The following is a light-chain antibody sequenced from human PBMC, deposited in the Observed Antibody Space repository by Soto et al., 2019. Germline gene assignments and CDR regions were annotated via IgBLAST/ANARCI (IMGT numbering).Light chain of an antibody. CDR3: YQSDYCPPLT. Sequence: DIQLTQSPASLSLSPGDTVTISCRASEDISNYLSWYQQKSGKAPKLLIYASSTLQSGVPARFSGSGSGTDFTITSSIQHQDFVASFCYQSDYCPPLTFGGGTKV. CDR2: ASS. CDR1: EDISNY. V-gene: IGKV1-27*01. J-gene: IGKJ4*01.